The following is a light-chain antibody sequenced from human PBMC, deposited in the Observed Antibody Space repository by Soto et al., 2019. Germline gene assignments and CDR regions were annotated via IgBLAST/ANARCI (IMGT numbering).Light chain of an antibody. CDR2: TTN. J-gene: IGLJ1*01. Sequence: QSVLTQPHSASGTPGQRVTISCSGSSSNIGTSSVHWFQQLPGTAPKLLISTTNQRPSGVPERFSCSNSCTSASLAISGLQSEDEADYYCAAWDDSLNGHVFGTGTKVTVL. CDR1: SSNIGTSS. V-gene: IGLV1-44*01. CDR3: AAWDDSLNGHV.